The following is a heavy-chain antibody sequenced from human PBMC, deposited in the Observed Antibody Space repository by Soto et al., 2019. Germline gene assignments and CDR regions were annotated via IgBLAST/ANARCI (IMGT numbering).Heavy chain of an antibody. CDR1: GASFSGYY. CDR2: INHSGST. D-gene: IGHD1-26*01. V-gene: IGHV4-34*01. Sequence: QVQLQQWGAGLLKPSETLSLTCAVYGASFSGYYWSWIRQPPGKGLEWIGEINHSGSTNYNPSLNSEVTISVDTSKKQFSLKLSSVTAADPAVYNCARGRLRGAADWRQGTLVTVSS. J-gene: IGHJ4*02. CDR3: ARGRLRGAAD.